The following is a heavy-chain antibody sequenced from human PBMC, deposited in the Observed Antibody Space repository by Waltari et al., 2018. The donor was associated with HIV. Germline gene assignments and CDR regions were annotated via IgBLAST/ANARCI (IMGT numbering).Heavy chain of an antibody. CDR1: GFTFSSYW. Sequence: EVQLVESGGGLVQPGGSLRRSCAASGFTFSSYWMHWVRQAPGKGLVWVSRINSDGSSTSYADSVKGRFTISRDNAKNTLYLQMNSLRAEDTAVYYCARGGLRSNYVGWFDYWGQGTLVTVSS. CDR2: INSDGSST. CDR3: ARGGLRSNYVGWFDY. V-gene: IGHV3-74*01. J-gene: IGHJ4*02. D-gene: IGHD4-4*01.